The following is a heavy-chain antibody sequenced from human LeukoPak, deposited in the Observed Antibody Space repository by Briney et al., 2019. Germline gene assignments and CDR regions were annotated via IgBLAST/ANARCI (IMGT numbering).Heavy chain of an antibody. D-gene: IGHD4-23*01. J-gene: IGHJ4*02. CDR1: GFTFSSYS. CDR3: ARGGTSSSLAY. Sequence: GGSLRLSCAASGFTFSSYSINWVRQAPGKGLEWVSYISSSSTISYADSVKGRLTISRDNANNSLYLQMNSLRDEDTAVYYCARGGTSSSLAYWGQGTLVTVSP. CDR2: ISSSSTI. V-gene: IGHV3-48*02.